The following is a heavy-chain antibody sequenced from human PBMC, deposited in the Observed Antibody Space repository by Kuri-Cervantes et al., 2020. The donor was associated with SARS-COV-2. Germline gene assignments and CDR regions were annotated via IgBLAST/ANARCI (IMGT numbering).Heavy chain of an antibody. J-gene: IGHJ3*02. CDR1: GGSIYSTSYY. Sequence: GSLRLSCTVYGGSIYSTSYYWGWIRQPPGKGLEWIGSIYYSGTTDYSPSLKSRVTVSVDTAKNQFSLKLSSVTAADTAVYYCARVPRFCTNGVCYAFDIWGQGTMVTVSS. CDR2: IYYSGTT. CDR3: ARVPRFCTNGVCYAFDI. D-gene: IGHD2-8*01. V-gene: IGHV4-39*07.